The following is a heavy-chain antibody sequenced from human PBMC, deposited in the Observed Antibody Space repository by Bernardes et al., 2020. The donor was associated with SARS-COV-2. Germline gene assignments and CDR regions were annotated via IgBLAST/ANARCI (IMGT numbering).Heavy chain of an antibody. CDR3: ARSNFGTKSYYYYMDV. CDR1: GFTFSSYS. V-gene: IGHV3-21*01. D-gene: IGHD1-7*01. Sequence: GGSLRLSCAASGFTFSSYSMNWVRQAPGKGLEWVSSISSSSSYIYYADSVKGRFTISRDNAKNSLYLQMNSLRAEDTAVYYCARSNFGTKSYYYYMDVWGKGTTVTVSS. J-gene: IGHJ6*03. CDR2: ISSSSSYI.